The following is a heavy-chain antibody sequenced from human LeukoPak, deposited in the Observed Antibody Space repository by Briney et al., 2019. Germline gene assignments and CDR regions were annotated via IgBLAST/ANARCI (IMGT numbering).Heavy chain of an antibody. D-gene: IGHD6-19*01. Sequence: RPGGSLRLSCAASGFTFDDYAMNWVRQAPGKGLEWVSYISSSGSTIYYADSVKGRFTISRDNAKNSLYLQMNSLRAEDTAVYYCAREMLAAVAAQSWGQGTLVTVSS. V-gene: IGHV3-48*03. CDR3: AREMLAAVAAQS. CDR1: GFTFDDYA. J-gene: IGHJ5*02. CDR2: ISSSGSTI.